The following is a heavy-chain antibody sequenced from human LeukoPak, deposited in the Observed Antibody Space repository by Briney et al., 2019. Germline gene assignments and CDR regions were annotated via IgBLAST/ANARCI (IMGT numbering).Heavy chain of an antibody. CDR1: GFTFSSYA. V-gene: IGHV3-30*04. CDR3: ARGGPIYCSGDSCYPGDY. J-gene: IGHJ4*02. CDR2: ISYDGSNK. Sequence: GGSLRLSCAASGFTFSSYAMHWVRQAPGKGLEWVAVISYDGSNKYYADSVKGRFTISRDNSMNTLYLQMNSLRAEDTAVYYCARGGPIYCSGDSCYPGDYWGQETLVTVSS. D-gene: IGHD2-15*01.